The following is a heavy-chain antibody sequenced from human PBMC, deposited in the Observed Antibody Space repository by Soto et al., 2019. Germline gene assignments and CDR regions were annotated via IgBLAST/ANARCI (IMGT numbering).Heavy chain of an antibody. CDR1: GGSFGKSA. CDR3: ATGVIWIGYFTVDS. CDR2: FIPVYRTL. V-gene: IGHV1-69*01. D-gene: IGHD3-3*01. Sequence: QVQLVQSGAEVKKPGSSVKVSCKASGGSFGKSAINWVRQTPGQGLEWLGGFIPVYRTLNYAQKFQGRVTITADESTGTAYMTLSSLASDDTAVYYCATGVIWIGYFTVDSWGQGTRATVSS. J-gene: IGHJ4*02.